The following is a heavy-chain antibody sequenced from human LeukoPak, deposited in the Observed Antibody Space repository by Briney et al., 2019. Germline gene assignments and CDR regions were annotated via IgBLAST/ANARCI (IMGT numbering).Heavy chain of an antibody. D-gene: IGHD2-2*01. CDR2: IRYDGSNK. J-gene: IGHJ4*02. Sequence: GGSLRLSCVASGFTFSSYSMNWVRQAPGKGLEWVAFIRYDGSNKYYADSVKGRFTISRDNSKNTLYLQMNSLRAEDTAVYYCAKGVACSSTSCSAFDYWGQGTLVTVSS. CDR3: AKGVACSSTSCSAFDY. V-gene: IGHV3-30*02. CDR1: GFTFSSYS.